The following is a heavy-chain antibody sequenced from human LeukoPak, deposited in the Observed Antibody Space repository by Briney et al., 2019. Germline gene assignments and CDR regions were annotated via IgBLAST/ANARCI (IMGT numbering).Heavy chain of an antibody. Sequence: SETLSLTCTVSGGSISSGGYYWSWIRQHPGKGLEWIGYIYYSGSTYYNPSLKSRVTVSVDTSKNQFSLKLSSVTAADTAVYYCARAPGVTTPFDYWGQGTLVTVSS. V-gene: IGHV4-31*03. CDR3: ARAPGVTTPFDY. CDR2: IYYSGST. CDR1: GGSISSGGYY. J-gene: IGHJ4*02. D-gene: IGHD4-17*01.